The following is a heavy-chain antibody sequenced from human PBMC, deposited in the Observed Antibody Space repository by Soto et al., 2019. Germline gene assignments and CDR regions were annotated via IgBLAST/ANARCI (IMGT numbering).Heavy chain of an antibody. CDR3: ARVDSVAGREYYFDY. D-gene: IGHD6-19*01. J-gene: IGHJ4*02. CDR1: GGSISSYY. Sequence: PSETLSLTCTVSGGSISSYYWSWIRQPPGKGLEWIGYIYYSGSTNYNPSLKSRVTISVDTSKNQFSLKLSSVTAADTAVYYCARVDSVAGREYYFDYWGQGTLVTVSS. CDR2: IYYSGST. V-gene: IGHV4-59*01.